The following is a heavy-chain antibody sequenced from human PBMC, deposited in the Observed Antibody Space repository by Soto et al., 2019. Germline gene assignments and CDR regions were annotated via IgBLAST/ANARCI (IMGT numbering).Heavy chain of an antibody. CDR1: GYTFTVYY. V-gene: IGHV1-2*04. Sequence: ASVKVSCKASGYTFTVYYMHWVRQAPGQGLEWMGWINPNSGGTNYAQKFQGWVTMTRDTSISTAYMELSRLRSDDTAVYYCARSKDIVVVVAATPIGAFDIWGQGTMVTVSS. CDR3: ARSKDIVVVVAATPIGAFDI. J-gene: IGHJ3*02. D-gene: IGHD2-15*01. CDR2: INPNSGGT.